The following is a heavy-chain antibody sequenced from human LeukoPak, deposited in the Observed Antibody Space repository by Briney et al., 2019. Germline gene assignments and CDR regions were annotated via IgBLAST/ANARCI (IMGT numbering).Heavy chain of an antibody. CDR2: MNPNSGNT. CDR1: GYTFTSYD. Sequence: ASVKVSCKASGYTFTSYDINWVRQATGQGLEWMGWMNPNSGNTGYAQKFQGRVTMTRNTSISTVYMELSSLRSEDTAVYYCARVVRVVVVPAAYFDYWGQGTLVTVSS. V-gene: IGHV1-8*01. J-gene: IGHJ4*02. CDR3: ARVVRVVVVPAAYFDY. D-gene: IGHD2-2*01.